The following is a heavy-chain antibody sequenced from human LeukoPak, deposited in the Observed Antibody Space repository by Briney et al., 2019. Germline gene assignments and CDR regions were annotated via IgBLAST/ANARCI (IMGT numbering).Heavy chain of an antibody. CDR1: GGSISSSSYY. D-gene: IGHD6-13*01. J-gene: IGHJ4*02. Sequence: SETLSLTCTVSGGSISSSSYYWGWIRQPPGKGLEWIGSIYYSGSTYYNPSLKSRVTISVDTSKNQFSLKLSSVTAADTAVYYCARQPGKYSSSWYGLKIDYWGQGTLVTVSS. V-gene: IGHV4-39*01. CDR2: IYYSGST. CDR3: ARQPGKYSSSWYGLKIDY.